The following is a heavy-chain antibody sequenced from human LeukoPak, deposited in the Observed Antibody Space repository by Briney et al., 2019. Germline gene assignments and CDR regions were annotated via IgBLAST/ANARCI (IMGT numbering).Heavy chain of an antibody. CDR2: ISGDGGST. J-gene: IGHJ4*02. CDR3: AKDTGSSGRHDYFDY. Sequence: GGSLRLSCAASGFTFDDYAMHWVRQAPGKGLEWVSLISGDGGSTYYADSVKGRFTISRDNRKNSLYLQMNSLRTEDTALSYCAKDTGSSGRHDYFDYWRQGTLVTVSS. CDR1: GFTFDDYA. V-gene: IGHV3-43*02. D-gene: IGHD2-15*01.